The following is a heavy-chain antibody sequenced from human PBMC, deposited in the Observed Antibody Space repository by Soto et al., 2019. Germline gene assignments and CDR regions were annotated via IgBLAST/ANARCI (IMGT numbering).Heavy chain of an antibody. CDR1: GASISSSDYY. Sequence: SETLSLTCTVSGASISSSDYYWGWVRQTPGKGLDWIGNIYYSGTTYYNPSLKSRVTISVDTSKNQFSLKLNSVTAADTAVYYCARFLVPASRNTYFDYWGQVTLVTV. D-gene: IGHD2-21*02. CDR3: ARFLVPASRNTYFDY. J-gene: IGHJ4*02. V-gene: IGHV4-39*01. CDR2: IYYSGTT.